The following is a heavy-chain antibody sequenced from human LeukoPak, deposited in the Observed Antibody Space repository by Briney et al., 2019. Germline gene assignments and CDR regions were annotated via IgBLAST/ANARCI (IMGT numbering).Heavy chain of an antibody. D-gene: IGHD6-6*01. V-gene: IGHV1-2*02. CDR2: INPNSGGT. CDR3: ARSSKEGAFDI. CDR1: GYTFTGYY. J-gene: IGHJ3*02. Sequence: ASVKVSCKASGYTFTGYYMHWVRQAPGQGLEWMGWINPNSGGTNYAQKFQGRVTMTRDTSISTAYMELRSLRSDDTAVYYCARSSKEGAFDIWGQGTMVTVSS.